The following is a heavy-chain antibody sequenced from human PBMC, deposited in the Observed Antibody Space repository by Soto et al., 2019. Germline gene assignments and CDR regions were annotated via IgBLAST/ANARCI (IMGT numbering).Heavy chain of an antibody. Sequence: XSVKVSCKASGYPFTSYYMHWVRQAPGQGLEWMGIINPSGGSTSYAQKFQGRVTMTRDTSTSTVYMELSSLRSEDTAVYYCARANGDYGDYYNWFDPWGQGTLVTVSS. J-gene: IGHJ5*02. CDR2: INPSGGST. CDR3: ARANGDYGDYYNWFDP. V-gene: IGHV1-46*01. CDR1: GYPFTSYY. D-gene: IGHD4-17*01.